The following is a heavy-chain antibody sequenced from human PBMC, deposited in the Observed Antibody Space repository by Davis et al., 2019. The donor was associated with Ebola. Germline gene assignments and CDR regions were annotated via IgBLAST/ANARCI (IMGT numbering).Heavy chain of an antibody. V-gene: IGHV4-59*12. CDR3: ARGRRANYYYYGMDV. CDR1: GASISPYY. Sequence: SETLSLTCSVSGASISPYYWTWIRQPPGKGLEWIGNLYYSGSTNYNPSLKSRVTISVDTSKNQFSLKLSSVTAADTAVYYCARGRRANYYYYGMDVWGQGTTVTVSS. J-gene: IGHJ6*02. CDR2: LYYSGST. D-gene: IGHD6-25*01.